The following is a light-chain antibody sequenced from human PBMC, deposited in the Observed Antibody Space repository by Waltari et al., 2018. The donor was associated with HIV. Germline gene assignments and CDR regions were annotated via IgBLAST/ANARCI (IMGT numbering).Light chain of an antibody. CDR3: SSYTSSSTRV. Sequence: QSALTQPASVSGSPGQSITISCTGTSSAVGGSNYVSWYQRHPGKAPKLIIYDVSNRPSGVSNRFSGSKSGNRASLTISGLQAEDEADYYCSSYTSSSTRVFGGGTTVTVL. V-gene: IGLV2-14*03. CDR2: DVS. J-gene: IGLJ3*02. CDR1: SSAVGGSNY.